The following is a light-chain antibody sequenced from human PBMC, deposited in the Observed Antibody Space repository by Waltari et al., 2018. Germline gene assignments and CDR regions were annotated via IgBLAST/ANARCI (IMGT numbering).Light chain of an antibody. CDR1: SRDVGTSVL. J-gene: IGLJ2*01. Sequence: QSALAQPAPVSGSPGQSIPTSCSVSSRDVGTSVLVSWYQQHPDKAPKVIIYEVNKRPSGISNRFSGSKSDNTASLTISGLQAEDEAHYYCCSYAGSFRHVLFGGGTKLTVL. V-gene: IGLV2-23*02. CDR2: EVN. CDR3: CSYAGSFRHVL.